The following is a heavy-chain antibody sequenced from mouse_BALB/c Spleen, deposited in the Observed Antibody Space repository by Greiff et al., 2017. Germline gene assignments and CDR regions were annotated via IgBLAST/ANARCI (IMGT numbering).Heavy chain of an antibody. J-gene: IGHJ1*01. CDR3: ARGGGYDWYFDV. CDR1: GDSITSGY. CDR2: ISYSGST. V-gene: IGHV3-8*02. D-gene: IGHD2-2*01. Sequence: DVKLVESGPSLVKPSQTLSLTCSVTGDSITSGYWNWIRKFPGNKLEYMGYISYSGSTYYNPSLKSRISITRDTSKNQYYLQLNSETTEDTATYYCARGGGYDWYFDVWGAGTTVTVSS.